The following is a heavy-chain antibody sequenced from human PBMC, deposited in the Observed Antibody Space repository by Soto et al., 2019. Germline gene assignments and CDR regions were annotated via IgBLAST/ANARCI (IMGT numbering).Heavy chain of an antibody. V-gene: IGHV3-23*01. CDR3: AKVDGSGSYYPFDY. CDR2: ISGSGGTT. J-gene: IGHJ4*02. CDR1: GFSFSSYA. D-gene: IGHD3-10*01. Sequence: EVQLLESGGGLVQPGGSLRLSCAASGFSFSSYAMSWVRQAPGKGLKWVSGISGSGGTTYYADSVKGRFTISRDNSKNTLYLQMNCLRAEDTAVYYCAKVDGSGSYYPFDYWGQGTLVTVSS.